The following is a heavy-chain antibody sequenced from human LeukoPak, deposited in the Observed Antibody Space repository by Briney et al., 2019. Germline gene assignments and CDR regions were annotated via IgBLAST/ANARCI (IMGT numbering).Heavy chain of an antibody. J-gene: IGHJ4*02. CDR1: GFTVSSNY. V-gene: IGHV3-66*01. CDR2: IYSGGST. CDR3: ARGGETNNWYPGYFDH. Sequence: GGSLRLSCAASGFTVSSNYMSWVRQAPGKGLEWVSVIYSGGSTYYADSVKGRFTISRDNSKNTLYLQMNSLRAEDTAVYYCARGGETNNWYPGYFDHWGQGALVTVSS. D-gene: IGHD1-1*01.